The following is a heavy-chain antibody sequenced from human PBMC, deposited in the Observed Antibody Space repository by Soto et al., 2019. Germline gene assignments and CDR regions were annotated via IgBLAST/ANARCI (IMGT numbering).Heavy chain of an antibody. J-gene: IGHJ3*02. CDR3: VREAKLVMVVVPTPGSPVAFDM. Sequence: QMQLVESGGGVVQPGRALRLSCAASGFSFRNYNLHWVRQAPGKGLEWVAVVSHDGVNKHYAEYVKGRLSISRDSSRDTLYLQMNRLRAVDTAVYYCVREAKLVMVVVPTPGSPVAFDMWGPGTMVTVSS. V-gene: IGHV3-30-3*01. D-gene: IGHD2-15*01. CDR2: VSHDGVNK. CDR1: GFSFRNYN.